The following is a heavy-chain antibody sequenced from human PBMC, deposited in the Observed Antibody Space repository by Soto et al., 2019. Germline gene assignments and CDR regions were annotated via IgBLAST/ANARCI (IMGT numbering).Heavy chain of an antibody. J-gene: IGHJ6*02. V-gene: IGHV3-23*01. Sequence: EVQLLESGGGVVQRGGSLRLSCAASGFTVNSHAMSWVRQAPGKGLEWVASISWRGDGTYYGDSVKGRFTISRDSSSSTLYLQMNNLRGEDTAVYFCTKSRRGILMVYGFGGMDVWGQGTTVTVSS. CDR2: ISWRGDGT. CDR1: GFTVNSHA. CDR3: TKSRRGILMVYGFGGMDV. D-gene: IGHD2-8*01.